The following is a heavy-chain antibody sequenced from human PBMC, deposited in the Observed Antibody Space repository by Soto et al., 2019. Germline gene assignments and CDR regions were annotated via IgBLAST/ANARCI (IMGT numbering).Heavy chain of an antibody. CDR1: GGSISSGDYY. V-gene: IGHV4-30-4*01. CDR3: AREPYHYYFWGATYYYYGMDV. J-gene: IGHJ6*02. Sequence: QVQLPESGPGLVKPSQTLSLTCTVSGGSISSGDYYWSWIRQPPGKGLEWIGYIYYSGSTYYNPSLKTRVTISVDTSENQFSLKLSSVPAADTAVYYCAREPYHYYFWGATYYYYGMDVWGQGTTVTVSS. CDR2: IYYSGST. D-gene: IGHD3-3*01.